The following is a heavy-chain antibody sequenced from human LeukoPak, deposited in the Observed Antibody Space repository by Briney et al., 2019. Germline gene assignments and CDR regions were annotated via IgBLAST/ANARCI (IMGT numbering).Heavy chain of an antibody. CDR2: ISGHGGP. D-gene: IGHD1-14*01. V-gene: IGHV3-23*01. CDR3: AKDFGRNLGGPGS. Sequence: GGSLRLSCAASGFTFITYTMAWVRQAPRGGLEWVSGISGHGGPYYADSVRGRFAISRDNSKSTLYLEMNSLRVEDTAVYYCAKDFGRNLGGPGSWGRGTLVIVSS. CDR1: GFTFITYT. J-gene: IGHJ5*02.